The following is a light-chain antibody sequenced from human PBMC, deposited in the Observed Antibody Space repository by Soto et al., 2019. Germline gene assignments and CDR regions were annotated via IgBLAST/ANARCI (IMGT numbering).Light chain of an antibody. Sequence: IEVTQSPSSLAAPLVDRVTITCRASQTIGTYVNWYRQKSGAAPELLIYDASTLQSGVPSRFRGGASGTDFTLTISSLQLDDFATYYCQQSYNTPLTFGQGTRLEIK. CDR2: DAS. V-gene: IGKV1-39*01. CDR3: QQSYNTPLT. CDR1: QTIGTY. J-gene: IGKJ5*01.